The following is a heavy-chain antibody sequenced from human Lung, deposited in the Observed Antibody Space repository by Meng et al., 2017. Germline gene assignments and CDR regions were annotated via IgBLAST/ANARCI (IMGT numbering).Heavy chain of an antibody. CDR2: MYTNNGNT. J-gene: IGHJ5*02. D-gene: IGHD4-17*01. V-gene: IGHV1-3*04. CDR1: GYPFTQDA. CDR3: ARGDYGGWPDP. Sequence: QVALVQPRADVKKPGASVKVSCRTYGYPFTQDAVHWVRQAPGQRLEWMGWMYTNNGNTKSSQKFQGRVTMTRDTSASTAYMELSSLRSEDTAVYYCARGDYGGWPDPWGQGTLVTVSS.